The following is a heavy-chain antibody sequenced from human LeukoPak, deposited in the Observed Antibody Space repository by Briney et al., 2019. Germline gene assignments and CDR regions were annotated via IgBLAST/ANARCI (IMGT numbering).Heavy chain of an antibody. CDR3: ARGYVFGVAGTPMFDP. D-gene: IGHD6-19*01. CDR2: MNPNSGNT. CDR1: GYTFTSYD. Sequence: GASVKVSCTSSGYTFTSYDIHWVRPATGQGLEWMGWMNPNSGNTGYAQKFQGRVTMTRNTSISTAYMELSSLRSEDTAVYYCARGYVFGVAGTPMFDPWGQGTLVTVSS. J-gene: IGHJ5*02. V-gene: IGHV1-8*01.